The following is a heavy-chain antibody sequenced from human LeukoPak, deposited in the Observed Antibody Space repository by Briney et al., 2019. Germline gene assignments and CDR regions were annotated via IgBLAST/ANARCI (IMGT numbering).Heavy chain of an antibody. Sequence: SETLSLTCTVSGGSISSYYWSWIRQPPGKGLEWIGYIYYSGSTNYNPSLKSRVTISADTSKNQFSLKLSSVTAADTAVYYCARVRYSGSYSNWFDPWGQGTLVTVSS. V-gene: IGHV4-59*01. CDR1: GGSISSYY. D-gene: IGHD1-26*01. CDR2: IYYSGST. CDR3: ARVRYSGSYSNWFDP. J-gene: IGHJ5*02.